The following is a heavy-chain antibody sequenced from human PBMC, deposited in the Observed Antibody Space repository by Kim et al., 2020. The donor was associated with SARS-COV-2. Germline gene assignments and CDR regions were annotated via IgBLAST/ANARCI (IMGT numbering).Heavy chain of an antibody. Sequence: YAQKLQGRVTMTTDTSTSTAYMELRSLRSDDTAVYYCARSGGYGSGSFDYWGQGTLVTVSS. D-gene: IGHD3-10*01. CDR3: ARSGGYGSGSFDY. V-gene: IGHV1-18*01. J-gene: IGHJ4*02.